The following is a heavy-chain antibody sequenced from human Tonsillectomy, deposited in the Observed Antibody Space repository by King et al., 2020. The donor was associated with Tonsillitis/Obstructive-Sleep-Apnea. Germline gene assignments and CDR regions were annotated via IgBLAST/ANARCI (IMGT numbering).Heavy chain of an antibody. CDR3: ARDLSSSPYNWFDP. CDR1: GGSISSYY. Sequence: QLQESGPGLVKPSETLSLTCTVSGGSISSYYWSWIRQPAGKGLEWIGLIDTSGNTNYNPSLKTRVTMSVDTSKNQFSLELSSVTAADTAVYYCARDLSSSPYNWFDPWGQGILVTVSS. V-gene: IGHV4-4*07. CDR2: IDTSGNT. D-gene: IGHD6-13*01. J-gene: IGHJ5*02.